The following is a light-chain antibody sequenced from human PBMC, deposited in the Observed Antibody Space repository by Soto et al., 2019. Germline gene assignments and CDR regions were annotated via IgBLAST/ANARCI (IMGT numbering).Light chain of an antibody. CDR1: QSISTW. Sequence: DIQITQSPSTLSASVGDRVTITCRASQSISTWLAWYQQKPGKAPKLLISDASHLESGVPSRFTGSGSGTEFTLTISSLQPDDSATFYCQQYNDYSNFGKGTK. J-gene: IGKJ2*01. V-gene: IGKV1-5*01. CDR2: DAS. CDR3: QQYNDYSN.